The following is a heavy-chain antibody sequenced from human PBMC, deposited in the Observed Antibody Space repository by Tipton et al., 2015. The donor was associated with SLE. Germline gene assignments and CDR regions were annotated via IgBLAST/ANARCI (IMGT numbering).Heavy chain of an antibody. D-gene: IGHD6-13*01. CDR2: IYQTGST. Sequence: TLSLTCAVSGGSISSHFYSWSWIRQPPGKALEWIGYIYQTGSTSYNPSLKSRVTISVDRSTNHFSLRLSSVTAADTAVYYCASSNGYSSSWYGPYNWFDPWGQGTLVTVSS. V-gene: IGHV4-30-2*01. CDR1: GGSISSHFYS. J-gene: IGHJ5*02. CDR3: ASSNGYSSSWYGPYNWFDP.